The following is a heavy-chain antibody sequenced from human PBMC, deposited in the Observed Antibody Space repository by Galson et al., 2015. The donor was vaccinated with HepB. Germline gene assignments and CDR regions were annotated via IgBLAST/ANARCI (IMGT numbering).Heavy chain of an antibody. CDR1: GFTFSDYY. V-gene: IGHV3-23*01. Sequence: SLRLSCAASGFTFSDYYMSWIRQAPGKGLEWVSAISGSGGSTYYADSVKGRFTISRDNSKNTLYLQMNSLRAEDTAVYYCARPPYYYDSSEQGAFDIWGQGTMVTVSS. D-gene: IGHD3-22*01. CDR2: ISGSGGST. J-gene: IGHJ3*02. CDR3: ARPPYYYDSSEQGAFDI.